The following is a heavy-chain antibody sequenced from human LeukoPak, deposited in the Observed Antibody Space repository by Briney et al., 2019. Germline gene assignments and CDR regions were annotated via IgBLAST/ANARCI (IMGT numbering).Heavy chain of an antibody. Sequence: RRSLRLSCEASGVSLSHFGMHWVRPAPGKGLGWVAVIWSDTTNQFYADFVKGRFTISRDNIRNTVSLQMNSLRVEDTAVYYCAKDAQRGFDYSNSLEHWGQGSLVTVSS. CDR1: GVSLSHFG. CDR2: IWSDTTNQ. CDR3: AKDAQRGFDYSNSLEH. V-gene: IGHV3-33*06. D-gene: IGHD4-11*01. J-gene: IGHJ4*02.